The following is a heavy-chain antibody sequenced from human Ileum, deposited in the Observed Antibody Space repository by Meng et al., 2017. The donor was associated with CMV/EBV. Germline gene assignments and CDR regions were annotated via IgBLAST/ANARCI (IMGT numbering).Heavy chain of an antibody. V-gene: IGHV1-18*01. J-gene: IGHJ4*02. Sequence: ASVKVSCKTSGYKFTDYGFTWVRQAPGQGLKYVGWINSFNAFTNYTQKLQDRVTLTTDTSTSTAYMELRNLRSDDTAIYYCARTLFGVVVVPLDYWGQGKVVTVSS. D-gene: IGHD3-3*01. CDR1: GYKFTDYG. CDR3: ARTLFGVVVVPLDY. CDR2: INSFNAFT.